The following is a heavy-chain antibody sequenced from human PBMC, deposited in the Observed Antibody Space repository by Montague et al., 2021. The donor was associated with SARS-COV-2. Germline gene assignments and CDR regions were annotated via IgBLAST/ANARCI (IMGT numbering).Heavy chain of an antibody. CDR3: ATRGSSITILGVVQGYYLDV. J-gene: IGHJ4*02. CDR2: NNYSGST. CDR1: GASISSSSYY. V-gene: IGHV4-39*01. Sequence: SETLSLTCTVSGASISSSSYYWGWIRQPPGKGLEWIGFNNYSGSTYYNPTLKSRVTISVDTSKNQFSLKLSSVTAAGTSVYYCATRGSSITILGVVQGYYLDVWGQGTPVTVSS. D-gene: IGHD3-3*01.